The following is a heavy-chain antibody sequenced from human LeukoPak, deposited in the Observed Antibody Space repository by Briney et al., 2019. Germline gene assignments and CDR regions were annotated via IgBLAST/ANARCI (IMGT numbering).Heavy chain of an antibody. J-gene: IGHJ4*02. CDR2: IYYSGST. CDR3: ASPIPYDRSGSSAFDY. CDR1: GGSISSSSYY. Sequence: PSETLSLTCTVSGGSISSSSYYWGWGRQPPGKGLEWVGSIYYSGSTYYNPSLKSRVTISVDTSKNQFSLKLSSVTAADPAVYYCASPIPYDRSGSSAFDYWGQGTLVTVSS. D-gene: IGHD3-22*01. V-gene: IGHV4-39*01.